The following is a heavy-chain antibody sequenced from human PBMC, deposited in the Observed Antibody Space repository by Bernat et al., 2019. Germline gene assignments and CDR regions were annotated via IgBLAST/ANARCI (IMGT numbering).Heavy chain of an antibody. CDR2: IWYDGSNT. CDR1: GFTFSTYG. V-gene: IGHV3-33*01. Sequence: QVLLVESGGGVVQPGRSLRLSCAASGFTFSTYGMHWVRQAPGKGLEWVAIIWYDGSNTYYADSVKGRFTISRDNSKNTLYLQMNSLRAEDTAVYYCARDSQVPSVRYYFDYWGQGTLVTVSS. J-gene: IGHJ4*02. CDR3: ARDSQVPSVRYYFDY. D-gene: IGHD3-10*01.